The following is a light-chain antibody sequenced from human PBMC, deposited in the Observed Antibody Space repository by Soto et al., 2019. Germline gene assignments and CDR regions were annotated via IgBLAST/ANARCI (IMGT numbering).Light chain of an antibody. V-gene: IGKV1-5*03. CDR3: QHYNSYSEA. Sequence: DIQMTQSPSTLSGSVGDRVTITCRASQTISSWLAWYQQKPGKAPKLLIYKASTLKSGVPSRFSGSGYGTEFTLTIGSRQHDDFATYYCQHYNSYSEAVGQGTKVELK. J-gene: IGKJ1*01. CDR2: KAS. CDR1: QTISSW.